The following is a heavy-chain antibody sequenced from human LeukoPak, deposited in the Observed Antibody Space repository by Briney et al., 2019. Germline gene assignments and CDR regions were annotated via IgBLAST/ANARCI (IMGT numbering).Heavy chain of an antibody. D-gene: IGHD2-2*01. CDR1: GGPIITSRYY. V-gene: IGHV4-39*07. Sequence: PSETLSLTCTVSGGPIITSRYYWGRIRQPPGKGLEWIGSTNYSGSTYYNPSLKSRVTISVDTSKNQFSLKLSSVTAADTAVYYCASTSPGDYWGQGTLVTVSS. CDR2: TNYSGST. J-gene: IGHJ4*02. CDR3: ASTSPGDY.